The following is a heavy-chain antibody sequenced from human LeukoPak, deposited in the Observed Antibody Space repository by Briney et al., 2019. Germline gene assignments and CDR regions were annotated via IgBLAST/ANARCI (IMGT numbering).Heavy chain of an antibody. D-gene: IGHD3-10*01. CDR2: IGGRDGST. J-gene: IGHJ6*02. V-gene: IGHV3-23*01. Sequence: GGSLRLSCAASGFTFSSYGMSWVRQAPGKGLEWVSAIGGRDGSTYYADSVKGRFTISRDNAKKSLYLQMNGLRVEDTAFYYCTKDLTPGGADVWGQGTTVTVSS. CDR3: TKDLTPGGADV. CDR1: GFTFSSYG.